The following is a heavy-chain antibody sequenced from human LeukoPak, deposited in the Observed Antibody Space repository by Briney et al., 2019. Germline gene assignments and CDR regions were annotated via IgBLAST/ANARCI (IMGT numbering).Heavy chain of an antibody. Sequence: SETLSLTCTVSGGPISSYYWSWNRQPPGKGLEWIGYIYYSGSTNYNPSLKSRVTISVDTSKNQFSLKLSSVTAADTAVYYCARGPPLFDPWGQGTLVTVSS. CDR1: GGPISSYY. V-gene: IGHV4-59*01. CDR3: ARGPPLFDP. J-gene: IGHJ5*02. CDR2: IYYSGST.